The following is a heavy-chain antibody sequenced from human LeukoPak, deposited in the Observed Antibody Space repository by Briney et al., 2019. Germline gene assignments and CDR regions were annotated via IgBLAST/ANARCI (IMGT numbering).Heavy chain of an antibody. V-gene: IGHV4-30-2*01. J-gene: IGHJ4*02. CDR3: ANHPDYGDYNLSDY. CDR1: GGSISSGGYY. D-gene: IGHD4-17*01. CDR2: IYHSGST. Sequence: SETLSLTCTVSGGSISSGGYYWSWIRQPPGKGLEWIGYIYHSGSTYYNPSLKSRVTISVDRSKNQFSLKLSSVTAADTAVYYCANHPDYGDYNLSDYWGQGTLVTVSS.